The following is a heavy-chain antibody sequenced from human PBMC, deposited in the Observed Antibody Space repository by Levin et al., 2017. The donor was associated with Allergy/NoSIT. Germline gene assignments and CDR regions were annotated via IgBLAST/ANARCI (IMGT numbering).Heavy chain of an antibody. CDR2: IHYDGNT. V-gene: IGHV4-59*01. CDR1: GDSISSYY. D-gene: IGHD2-21*01. CDR3: AREYGGDWYFDL. J-gene: IGHJ2*01. Sequence: KSSETLSLTCTVSGDSISSYYWSWIRQPPGRGLEWIGYIHYDGNTNYNPSLKSRITISLDTSKNEFSLKLRSVTAADTAVYYGAREYGGDWYFDLWGRGTLVTVSS.